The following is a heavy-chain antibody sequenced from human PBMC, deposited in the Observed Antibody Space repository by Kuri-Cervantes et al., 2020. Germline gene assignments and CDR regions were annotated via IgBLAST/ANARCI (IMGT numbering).Heavy chain of an antibody. V-gene: IGHV1-3*01. CDR1: GYTFTSYA. J-gene: IGHJ5*02. D-gene: IGHD2-8*02. Sequence: ASVKVSCKASGYTFTSYAMHWARQAPGQGLEWMGWINAGNGNTKYSQKFQGRVTITRDTSASTVYMELSSLRSEDTAVFYCVREGCSGGICYKRGIDPWGQGTLVTVSS. CDR2: INAGNGNT. CDR3: VREGCSGGICYKRGIDP.